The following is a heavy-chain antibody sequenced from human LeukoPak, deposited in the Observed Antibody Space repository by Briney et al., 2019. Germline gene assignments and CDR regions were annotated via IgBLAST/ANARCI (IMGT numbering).Heavy chain of an antibody. Sequence: HGGSLRLSCAASGFSFGMSWVRQAPGKGLEWVSAIGGSGGNTYYADSVKGRFTISRDNSKNTLYLQMNSLRAEDTAVYYCASRINMIVANYWGQGTLVTVSP. D-gene: IGHD3-22*01. CDR3: ASRINMIVANY. J-gene: IGHJ4*02. CDR1: GFSFG. CDR2: IGGSGGNT. V-gene: IGHV3-23*01.